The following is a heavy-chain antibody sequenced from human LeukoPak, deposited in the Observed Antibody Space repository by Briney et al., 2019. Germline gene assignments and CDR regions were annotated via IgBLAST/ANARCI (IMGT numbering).Heavy chain of an antibody. Sequence: PGGSLRLSCAASGFTFSSYEMNWVRQAPGKGLEWVSYISSSGSTIYYADSVKGRFTISRDNAKNSLYLQMNSLRAEDTAVYYGARGFLTSGDYAWGQGTLVTVSS. CDR1: GFTFSSYE. V-gene: IGHV3-48*03. CDR2: ISSSGSTI. D-gene: IGHD4-17*01. CDR3: ARGFLTSGDYA. J-gene: IGHJ5*02.